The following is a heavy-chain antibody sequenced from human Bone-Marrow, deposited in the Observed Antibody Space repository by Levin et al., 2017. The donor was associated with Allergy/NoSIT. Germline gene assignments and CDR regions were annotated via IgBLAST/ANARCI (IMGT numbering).Heavy chain of an antibody. J-gene: IGHJ6*02. CDR2: INSDGSST. V-gene: IGHV3-74*01. Sequence: LSLTCAASGFTFRSYWMHWVRQAPGKGLVWVSRINSDGSSTSYADSVKGRFTISRDNAKNTLYLQMNSLRAEDTAVYYCARVMAVVGATNYYYYGMDVWGQGTTVTVSS. CDR3: ARVMAVVGATNYYYYGMDV. CDR1: GFTFRSYW. D-gene: IGHD1-26*01.